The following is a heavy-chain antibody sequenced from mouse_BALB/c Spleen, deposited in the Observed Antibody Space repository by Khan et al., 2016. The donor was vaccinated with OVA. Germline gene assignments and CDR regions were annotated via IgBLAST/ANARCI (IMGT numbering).Heavy chain of an antibody. CDR2: INPSSGYT. CDR1: GYTFTSYT. D-gene: IGHD2-14*01. CDR3: ARDGADYRNDGWVAY. J-gene: IGHJ3*01. V-gene: IGHV1-4*01. Sequence: QVRLQQSGAELARPGASVKMSCKASGYTFTSYTIHWIKQRPGQGLEWIGYINPSSGYTNYNQKFKDKATLTADKSSTTAYMQLSSLTSDDSAVYYSARDGADYRNDGWVAYGGQGTLVTVSA.